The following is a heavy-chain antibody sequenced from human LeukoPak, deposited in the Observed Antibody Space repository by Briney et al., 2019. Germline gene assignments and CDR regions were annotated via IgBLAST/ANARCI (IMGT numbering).Heavy chain of an antibody. CDR2: MNPNIGTT. CDR1: GYTFNNYD. V-gene: IGHV1-8*03. Sequence: ASVKVSCKASGYTFNNYDINWVRQATGQGLEWMGWMNPNIGTTDYAQKFQGRFTITMDTSISTTYYCARSRVGNGDYLFEDVWGQGTLVTVSS. J-gene: IGHJ4*02. CDR3: V. D-gene: IGHD4-17*01.